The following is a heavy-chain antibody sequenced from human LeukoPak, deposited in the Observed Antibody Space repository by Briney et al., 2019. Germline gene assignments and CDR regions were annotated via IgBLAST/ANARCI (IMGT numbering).Heavy chain of an antibody. D-gene: IGHD1-26*01. Sequence: GRSLRLSCAASGFTFDNYAMHWVRQAPGKGLEWVSGISWNSGSIGYADSVKGRFTISRDNPKNSLYLQMNSLRAEDTAFYYCAKDISGGATSALDIWGQGTMVTVSS. CDR3: AKDISGGATSALDI. J-gene: IGHJ3*02. CDR2: ISWNSGSI. CDR1: GFTFDNYA. V-gene: IGHV3-9*01.